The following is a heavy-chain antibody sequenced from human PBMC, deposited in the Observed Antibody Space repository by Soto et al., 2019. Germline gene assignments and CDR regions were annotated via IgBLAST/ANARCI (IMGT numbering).Heavy chain of an antibody. CDR3: ARDLNYAYARGSYIRMGNLDY. CDR1: GFTFTCYA. CDR2: FSSNPGQT. Sequence: APVKVSCKTCGFTFTCYAFVWVLQAPGQGREGLGWFSSNPGQTKRAAKVKGRLTMTTDTSTNTAYMELRSLRSDDTAVYFCARDLNYAYARGSYIRMGNLDYWGQGTLLTVS. D-gene: IGHD3-16*01. V-gene: IGHV1-18*01. J-gene: IGHJ4*02.